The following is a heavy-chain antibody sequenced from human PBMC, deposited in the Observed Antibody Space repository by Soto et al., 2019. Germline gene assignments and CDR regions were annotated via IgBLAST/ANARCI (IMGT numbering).Heavy chain of an antibody. CDR1: GYTFTSYG. Sequence: GASVKVSCKASGYTFTSYGISWVRQAPGQGLEWMGWISAYNSNTNYAQKLQGRVTMTTDTSTSTAYMELRSLRSDDTAVYYCARASCSSTSCYFGDAFDIWGQGTMVTVSS. D-gene: IGHD2-2*01. CDR3: ARASCSSTSCYFGDAFDI. V-gene: IGHV1-18*04. J-gene: IGHJ3*02. CDR2: ISAYNSNT.